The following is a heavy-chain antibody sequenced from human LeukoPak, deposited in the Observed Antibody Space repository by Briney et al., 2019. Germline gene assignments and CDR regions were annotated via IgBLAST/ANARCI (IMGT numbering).Heavy chain of an antibody. CDR2: ISSSGSTI. Sequence: GGSLRLSCAASGFTFSDYYMSWIRQAPGKGLEWVSYISSSGSTIYYADSVKGRFTISRDNAKNSLYLQMNSLRAEDTAVYYCARGQHIVVVTAAVDYWGQGTLVTVSS. J-gene: IGHJ4*02. CDR3: ARGQHIVVVTAAVDY. V-gene: IGHV3-11*04. CDR1: GFTFSDYY. D-gene: IGHD2-21*02.